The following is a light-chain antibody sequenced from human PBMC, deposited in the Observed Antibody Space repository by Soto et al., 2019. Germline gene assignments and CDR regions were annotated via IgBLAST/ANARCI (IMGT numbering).Light chain of an antibody. J-gene: IGKJ2*01. CDR3: QQYYSYPPT. CDR2: AAS. V-gene: IGKV1-8*01. Sequence: AIRMTQSPSSFSASTGDRVTITCRASQGISSYLAWYQQKPGKAPKLLIYAASTLQSGVPSRFSGSGSRTYFTLTISCLQSEDFATYYCQQYYSYPPTFGQGTKLEIK. CDR1: QGISSY.